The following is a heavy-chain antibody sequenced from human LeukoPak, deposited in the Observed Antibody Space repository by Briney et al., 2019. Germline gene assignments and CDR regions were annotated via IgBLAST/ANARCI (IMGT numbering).Heavy chain of an antibody. Sequence: PGGSLRLSCAASGFTFSSYGMHWVRQAPGKGLEWVAFIRYDGSNKYYADSVKGRFTISRDNSKNTLYLQMNSLRAEDTAVYYCARSPIQLSSKYYYYMDVWAKGPRSPSP. D-gene: IGHD5-18*01. V-gene: IGHV3-30*02. J-gene: IGHJ6*03. CDR2: IRYDGSNK. CDR3: ARSPIQLSSKYYYYMDV. CDR1: GFTFSSYG.